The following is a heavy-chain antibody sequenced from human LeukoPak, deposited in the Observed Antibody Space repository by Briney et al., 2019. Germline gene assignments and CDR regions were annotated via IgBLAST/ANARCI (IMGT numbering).Heavy chain of an antibody. J-gene: IGHJ4*02. Sequence: GGSLRLSCEASGFTFSDYYMSWIRQAPGKGLEWLAYISGSENYIYYADSVKGRFTISRDNAKNSVYLQMDSLRVEDTARYYCARNLPAADYWGQGTLVTVSS. V-gene: IGHV3-11*04. CDR3: ARNLPAADY. D-gene: IGHD2-2*01. CDR2: ISGSENYI. CDR1: GFTFSDYY.